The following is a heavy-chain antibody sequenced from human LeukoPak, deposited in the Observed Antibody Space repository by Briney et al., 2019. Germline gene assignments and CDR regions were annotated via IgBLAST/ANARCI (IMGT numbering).Heavy chain of an antibody. CDR2: IRSKANSYAT. D-gene: IGHD5-24*01. CDR1: GFTFSGSA. J-gene: IGHJ6*03. V-gene: IGHV3-73*01. Sequence: GGSLRLSCAASGFTFSGSAMHWVRQAAGKGLEWVGRIRSKANSYATAYAASVKGGFTISRDDSKNTAYLQMNSLKTEDTAVYYCTRPMATTGDYYYYYMDVWGKGTTVTVSS. CDR3: TRPMATTGDYYYYYMDV.